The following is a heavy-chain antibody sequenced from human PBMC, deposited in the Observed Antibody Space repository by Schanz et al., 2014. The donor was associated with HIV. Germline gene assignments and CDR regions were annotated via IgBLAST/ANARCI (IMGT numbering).Heavy chain of an antibody. J-gene: IGHJ4*03. CDR2: INDSGRA. CDR1: GGSFSGDY. V-gene: IGHV4-34*01. Sequence: QVQLQQWGAGLLKPSETLSLTCAVYGGSFSGDYWTWLRQSPGKALEWIGEINDSGRASINPSLKGRVTMSVDTSKNQFPLKLSSVTAADTAFYYCAKDGGRMGGQRQLFAYWGHGTLVTVSS. D-gene: IGHD3-16*01. CDR3: AKDGGRMGGQRQLFAY.